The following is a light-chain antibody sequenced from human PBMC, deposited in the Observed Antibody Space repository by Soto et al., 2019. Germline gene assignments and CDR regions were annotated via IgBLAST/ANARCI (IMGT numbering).Light chain of an antibody. CDR1: QSVSSNY. Sequence: ETVLTQSPGTLSLSPGERATLSCRASQSVSSNYLAWYQQKPGQPPRLLIYGAYSRATGIADRFSGSGSGTDFTLTISRLEPGDFAVYYCQQYGSSLGTFGQGTKVEIK. CDR3: QQYGSSLGT. J-gene: IGKJ1*01. CDR2: GAY. V-gene: IGKV3-20*01.